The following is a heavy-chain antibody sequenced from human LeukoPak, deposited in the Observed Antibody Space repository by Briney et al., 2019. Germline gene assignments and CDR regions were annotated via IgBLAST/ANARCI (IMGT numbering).Heavy chain of an antibody. V-gene: IGHV1-2*06. CDR3: ARGYYDSSGYYSIDY. CDR2: INPNSGGT. D-gene: IGHD3-22*01. J-gene: IGHJ4*02. Sequence: ASVKVSCKASGYTFTGYYMHWVRQAPGQGLEWMGRINPNSGGTNYAQKFQGRVTMTRDTSISTAYMELSRLRSGDTAMYYCARGYYDSSGYYSIDYWGQGTLVTVSS. CDR1: GYTFTGYY.